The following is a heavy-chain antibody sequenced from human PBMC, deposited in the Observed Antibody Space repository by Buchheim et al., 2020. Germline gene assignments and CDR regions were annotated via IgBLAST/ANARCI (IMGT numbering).Heavy chain of an antibody. CDR2: INPNNGDT. Sequence: QVQLVQSGAEVKKPGASVKVSCKASGYTITGYYMHWVRQAPGQGLEWMGWINPNNGDTNYAQKFQGRVTMTRYTFISTVYMELSRLRSDDTAVYYCARFHYDTSMDVWGQGTT. V-gene: IGHV1-2*02. D-gene: IGHD3-22*01. J-gene: IGHJ6*02. CDR1: GYTITGYY. CDR3: ARFHYDTSMDV.